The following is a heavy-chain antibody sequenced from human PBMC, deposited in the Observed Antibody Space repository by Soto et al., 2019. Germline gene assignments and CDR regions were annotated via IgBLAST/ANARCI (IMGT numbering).Heavy chain of an antibody. Sequence: EVQLVESGGGLVQPGGSLRLSCAASGFTFSNHWMHWVRQAPGKGLEWVSRINSDGSTTTYADSVKGRFTIFRHNAKNTLYLQLNSLRAEDTALYYCARGYSSGPDYWGQGTLVTLSS. J-gene: IGHJ4*02. CDR3: ARGYSSGPDY. CDR2: INSDGSTT. V-gene: IGHV3-74*01. D-gene: IGHD6-19*01. CDR1: GFTFSNHW.